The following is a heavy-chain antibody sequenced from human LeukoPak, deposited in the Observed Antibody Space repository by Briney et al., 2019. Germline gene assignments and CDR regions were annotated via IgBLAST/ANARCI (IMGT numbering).Heavy chain of an antibody. D-gene: IGHD4-17*01. Sequence: KPSETLSLTCTVSGGSVSSGSYYWSWIRQPPGKGLEWIGYIYYSGSTNYNPSLKSRVTISVDTSKNQFSLKLSSATAADTAVYYCARGRDQIYGDYGYYFDYWGQGTLVTVSS. CDR3: ARGRDQIYGDYGYYFDY. V-gene: IGHV4-61*01. CDR2: IYYSGST. CDR1: GGSVSSGSYY. J-gene: IGHJ4*02.